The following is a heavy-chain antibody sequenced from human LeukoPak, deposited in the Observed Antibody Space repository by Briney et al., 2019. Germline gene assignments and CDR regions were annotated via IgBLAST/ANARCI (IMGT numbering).Heavy chain of an antibody. Sequence: GGSLRLSCAASGFTFSSYWMAWVRQAPGKGLEWLANIKEDGSGKYYMDSVKGRFTISRDNAKNTLYLQMNSLRAEDTAVYYCAGDLPAVIGQQLIWGVDFWGQGTLVSVSS. D-gene: IGHD6-13*01. CDR2: IKEDGSGK. CDR3: AGDLPAVIGQQLIWGVDF. V-gene: IGHV3-7*01. CDR1: GFTFSSYW. J-gene: IGHJ4*02.